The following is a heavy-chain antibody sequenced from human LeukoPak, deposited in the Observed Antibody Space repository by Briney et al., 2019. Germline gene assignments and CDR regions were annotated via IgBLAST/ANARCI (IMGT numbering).Heavy chain of an antibody. CDR2: ISTGGTNI. Sequence: GGSLRLSCVASGFTFSNYWMHWVRQAPGKGLEWVSCISTGGTNIYYADSVKGRFTISRDNAKNSLYLQMNSLRDGDTAVYYCARDIRATGHGNFDYWGQGTLVTVSS. D-gene: IGHD1-1*01. V-gene: IGHV3-48*02. CDR1: GFTFSNYW. J-gene: IGHJ4*02. CDR3: ARDIRATGHGNFDY.